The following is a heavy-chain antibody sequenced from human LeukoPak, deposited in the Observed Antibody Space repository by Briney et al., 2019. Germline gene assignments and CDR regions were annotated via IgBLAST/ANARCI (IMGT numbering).Heavy chain of an antibody. D-gene: IGHD2-2*01. J-gene: IGHJ6*02. Sequence: SETLSLTCTVSGGSISSGGYYWSWIRQHPGKGLEWIGYIYYSGSTYYNPSLKSRVTISVDTSKNQFSLRLSSVTAADTAVYYCARDGPDCSSTGCQYAPRYYYGMDVWGQGTTVTVSS. CDR2: IYYSGST. CDR3: ARDGPDCSSTGCQYAPRYYYGMDV. V-gene: IGHV4-31*03. CDR1: GGSISSGGYY.